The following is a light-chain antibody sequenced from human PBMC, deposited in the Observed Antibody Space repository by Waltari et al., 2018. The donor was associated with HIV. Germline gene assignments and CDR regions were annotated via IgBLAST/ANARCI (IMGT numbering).Light chain of an antibody. Sequence: DIVMTQSPDSLAVSLGERATINCKSSQNILYSSNNKNYLAWYQQKPGQPPKLLMSWASARESGVPDRFSGSGSGTDFSLTISRVQADDVAIYYCQQYYTLRSTFGGGTKIEI. CDR3: QQYYTLRST. CDR1: QNILYSSNNKNY. J-gene: IGKJ4*01. CDR2: WAS. V-gene: IGKV4-1*01.